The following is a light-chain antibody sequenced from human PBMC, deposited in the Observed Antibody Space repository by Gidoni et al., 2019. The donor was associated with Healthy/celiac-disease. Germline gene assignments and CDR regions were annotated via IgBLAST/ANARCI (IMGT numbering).Light chain of an antibody. Sequence: DTQMTQSPSSLSASVGDRVTITCRASQGISNYLAWYQQKPGKVPRLLIYAASTLQSGVPSRFSGSGSGTDFTLTISSLQPEDVATYYCQKYNSARTFGQGTKVEIK. CDR2: AAS. J-gene: IGKJ1*01. CDR1: QGISNY. CDR3: QKYNSART. V-gene: IGKV1-27*01.